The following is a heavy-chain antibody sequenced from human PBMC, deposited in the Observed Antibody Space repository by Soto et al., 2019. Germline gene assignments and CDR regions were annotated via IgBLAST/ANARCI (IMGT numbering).Heavy chain of an antibody. J-gene: IGHJ4*02. V-gene: IGHV3-48*04. Sequence: GGSLRLSCAASGFTFSSYWMHWVRQAPGKGLEWVSYITSSGSTIYYADSVKGRFTISRDNAKNSLYLQMNSLRAEDTAVYYCAKTWRGDVDTAMAVDYWGQGTLVTVSS. CDR3: AKTWRGDVDTAMAVDY. CDR2: ITSSGSTI. D-gene: IGHD5-18*01. CDR1: GFTFSSYW.